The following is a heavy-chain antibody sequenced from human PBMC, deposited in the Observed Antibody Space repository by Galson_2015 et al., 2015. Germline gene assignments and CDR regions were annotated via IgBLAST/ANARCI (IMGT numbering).Heavy chain of an antibody. J-gene: IGHJ6*02. CDR2: INPSGGST. D-gene: IGHD2-15*01. CDR3: ATRRPGSGGTCYGLDG. Sequence: SVKVSCKASGNTFPNYYIHWLRQAPGQGLEWMGAINPSGGSTIYAQKFQGRVTMTRDTSTSVVYMELSSQTSEDAAVYYCATRRPGSGGTCYGLDGWGQGTTVTVSS. V-gene: IGHV1-46*01. CDR1: GNTFPNYY.